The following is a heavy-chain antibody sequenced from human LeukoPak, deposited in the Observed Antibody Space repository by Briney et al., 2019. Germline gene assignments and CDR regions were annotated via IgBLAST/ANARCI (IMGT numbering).Heavy chain of an antibody. D-gene: IGHD3-10*01. J-gene: IGHJ4*02. CDR2: ISSSGSTI. V-gene: IGHV3-48*03. CDR3: ARTSGTRGGYYFDY. Sequence: GGSLRLSCAASGFTFSSYEMNWVRQAPGKGLEWVSYISSSGSTINYADSVKGRFTISRDNAKNSLYLQMNSLRAEDTALYYCARTSGTRGGYYFDYWGQGTLVTVSS. CDR1: GFTFSSYE.